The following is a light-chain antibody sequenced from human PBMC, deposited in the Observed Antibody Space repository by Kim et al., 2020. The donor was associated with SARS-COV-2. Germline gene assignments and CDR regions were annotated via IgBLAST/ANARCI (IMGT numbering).Light chain of an antibody. V-gene: IGLV2-23*02. CDR1: SSDVGSYNL. CDR3: CSYAGSSTYVV. J-gene: IGLJ2*01. Sequence: QSITISCTGTSSDVGSYNLVSWYQQHPSKAPKLMIYEVSKRPSGVSNRFSGSKSGNTASLTISGLQAEDEADYYCCSYAGSSTYVVFGGGTQLTVL. CDR2: EVS.